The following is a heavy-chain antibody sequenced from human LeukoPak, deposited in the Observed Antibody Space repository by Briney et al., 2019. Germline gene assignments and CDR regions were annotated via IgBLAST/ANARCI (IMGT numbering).Heavy chain of an antibody. CDR2: IIPIFGTA. CDR3: ARGLGSSGYYSYFDY. CDR1: GGTFSSYA. J-gene: IGHJ4*02. Sequence: ASVKVSCKASGGTFSSYAINWVRQAPGQGLEWMGGIIPIFGTANYAQKFQGRVTITTDESTSTAYMELSSLRSEDTAMYYCARGLGSSGYYSYFDYWGQGTLVTVSS. D-gene: IGHD3-22*01. V-gene: IGHV1-69*05.